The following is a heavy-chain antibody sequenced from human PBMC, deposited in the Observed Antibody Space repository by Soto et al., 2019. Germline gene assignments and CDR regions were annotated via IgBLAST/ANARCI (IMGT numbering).Heavy chain of an antibody. CDR3: ARVGSSGYYDISGYYYTDFDY. V-gene: IGHV1-69*13. CDR1: GGTFSSYA. CDR2: IIPIFGTA. D-gene: IGHD3-22*01. J-gene: IGHJ4*01. Sequence: GASVKVSCKASGGTFSSYAISWVRQAPGQGLEWMGGIIPIFGTANYAQKFQGRVTITADESTSTAYMELSSLRSEDTAVYYCARVGSSGYYDISGYYYTDFDYWGQGTPVTVSS.